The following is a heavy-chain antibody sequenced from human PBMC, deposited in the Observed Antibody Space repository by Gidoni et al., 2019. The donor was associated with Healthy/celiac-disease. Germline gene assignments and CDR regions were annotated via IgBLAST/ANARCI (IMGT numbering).Heavy chain of an antibody. Sequence: QVQLVQSGAEVKKPGSSVKVSCKASGGTFSSYAISWVRQAPGQGLEWMGRIIPILGIANYAQKFQGRVTITADKSTSTAYMELSSLRSEDTAVYYCARGGGYYDSSGYYHPLDYWGQGTLVTVSS. J-gene: IGHJ4*02. V-gene: IGHV1-69*04. CDR2: IIPILGIA. CDR1: GGTFSSYA. CDR3: ARGGGYYDSSGYYHPLDY. D-gene: IGHD3-22*01.